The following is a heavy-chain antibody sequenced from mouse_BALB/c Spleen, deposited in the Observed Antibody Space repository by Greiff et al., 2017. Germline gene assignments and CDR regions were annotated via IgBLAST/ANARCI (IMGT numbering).Heavy chain of an antibody. Sequence: VQLKQSGAELVKPGASVKLSCTASGFNIKDTYMHWVKQRPEQGLEWIGRIDTANGNTKYDPKFQGKATITADTSSNTAYLQLSSLTSEDTAVYYCARRADYWGQGTAVTVSS. CDR3: ARRADY. J-gene: IGHJ4*01. CDR1: GFNIKDTY. V-gene: IGHV14-3*02. CDR2: IDTANGNT. D-gene: IGHD3-1*01.